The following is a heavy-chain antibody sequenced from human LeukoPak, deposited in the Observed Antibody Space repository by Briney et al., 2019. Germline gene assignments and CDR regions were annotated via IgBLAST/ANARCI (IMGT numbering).Heavy chain of an antibody. Sequence: PSETLSLTCTVSGGSISSYYWSWIRQPPGKGLEWIGYIYYSGSTNYNPSLKSQVTISIDTSKNQFSLNLSSVTAADTAVYYCARGASGYIYGWGQGTLVTVSS. J-gene: IGHJ4*02. CDR3: ARGASGYIYG. D-gene: IGHD5-18*01. CDR1: GGSISSYY. CDR2: IYYSGST. V-gene: IGHV4-59*01.